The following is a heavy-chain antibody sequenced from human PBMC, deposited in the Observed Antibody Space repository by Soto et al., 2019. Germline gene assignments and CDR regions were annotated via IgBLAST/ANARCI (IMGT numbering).Heavy chain of an antibody. J-gene: IGHJ6*03. V-gene: IGHV3-30*18. CDR3: AKVPGSDSGDYDYYYYCMDV. CDR1: GFTFSSYG. D-gene: IGHD4-17*01. Sequence: GGSLRLSCAASGFTFSSYGMHWVRQAPGKGLEWVAVISYDGSNKYYADSVKGRFTISRDNSKNTLYLQMNSLRAEDTAVYYCAKVPGSDSGDYDYYYYCMDVWGKGTTVTVSS. CDR2: ISYDGSNK.